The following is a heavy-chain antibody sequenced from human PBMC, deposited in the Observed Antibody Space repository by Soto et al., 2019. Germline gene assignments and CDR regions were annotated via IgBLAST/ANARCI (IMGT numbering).Heavy chain of an antibody. V-gene: IGHV4-59*01. J-gene: IGHJ1*01. D-gene: IGHD3-16*01. CDR1: NTSISDDY. CDR2: SHYSGNS. CDR3: VKSSLHWALQY. Sequence: SETLSLTCNVSNTSISDDYWAWIRQSPGKGLEWIGFSHYSGNSAYNPSLKTRVSMSVDTSKKQVSLKLTSVTAADTAVYYCVKSSLHWALQYCGQGPLVTVSP.